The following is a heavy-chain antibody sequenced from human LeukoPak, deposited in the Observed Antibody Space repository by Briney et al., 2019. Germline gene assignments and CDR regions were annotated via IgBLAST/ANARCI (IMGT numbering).Heavy chain of an antibody. CDR1: GYTFTCYY. V-gene: IGHV1-2*04. D-gene: IGHD2-2*01. CDR3: ARLKVPAATWGAFDI. Sequence: ASVKVSCKASGYTFTCYYMHWVRQAPGQGLEWMGWTNPYSGGTNYAQKFQGWVTMTRDTSISTAYMELSRLRSDDTAVYYCARLKVPAATWGAFDIWGQGTMVTVSS. CDR2: TNPYSGGT. J-gene: IGHJ3*02.